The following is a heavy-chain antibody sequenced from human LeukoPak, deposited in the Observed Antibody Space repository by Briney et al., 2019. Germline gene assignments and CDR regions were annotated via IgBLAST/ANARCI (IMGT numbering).Heavy chain of an antibody. Sequence: GGSLRLSCAASGFTFSSYGMSWVRQAPGKGLEWVSVISASGGSTYYADSMKGRFTISRDNSKNTLYLQINSLRAEDTAVYYCAKNQFTTDSVAFDIWGQGTMVTVSS. CDR3: AKNQFTTDSVAFDI. J-gene: IGHJ3*02. V-gene: IGHV3-23*01. CDR1: GFTFSSYG. CDR2: ISASGGST. D-gene: IGHD3-22*01.